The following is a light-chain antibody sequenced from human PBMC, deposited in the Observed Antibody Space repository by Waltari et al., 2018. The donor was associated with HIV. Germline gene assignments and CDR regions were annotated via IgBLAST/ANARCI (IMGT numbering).Light chain of an antibody. CDR3: QQYSSWPRT. CDR1: QSVSSN. CDR2: GAS. Sequence: EIVMTQSPATLSVSPGERATLSCRASQSVSSNLAWYQQKPGQAPRVLIYGASTRATGFPARFSGSGSGTEFTLTISSLQSEDFAVYYCQQYSSWPRTFGQGTKVDI. V-gene: IGKV3-15*01. J-gene: IGKJ1*01.